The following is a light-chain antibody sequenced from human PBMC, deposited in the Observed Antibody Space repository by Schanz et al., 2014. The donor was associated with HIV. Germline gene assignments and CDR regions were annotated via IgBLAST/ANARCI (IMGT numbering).Light chain of an antibody. CDR2: GAS. Sequence: EIGLTQSPGTLSLSPGEGGTLSCRASQTVKSNFIGWYQQKPGQAPRLLIFGASNRATGIPDRFSGGVSGADFTLTISSLEPEDFAVYYCQQRSNWPRSFGGGTKVEIK. J-gene: IGKJ4*01. CDR3: QQRSNWPRS. CDR1: QTVKSN. V-gene: IGKV3-11*01.